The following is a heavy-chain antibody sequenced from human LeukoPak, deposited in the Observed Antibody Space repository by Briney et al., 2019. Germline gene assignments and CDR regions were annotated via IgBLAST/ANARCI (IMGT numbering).Heavy chain of an antibody. J-gene: IGHJ5*02. V-gene: IGHV3-74*01. CDR2: LNSDGSRT. CDR1: GFTFSSYW. Sequence: GESLRLSCAASGFTFSSYWMHWVRHAPGKGLVLFSRLNSDGSRTSYADSVQGRLTICRVNAQHTLYVQLNSLSSDGTVLYYWARGAFGGVIVTWGQGTLVTVSS. CDR3: ARGAFGGVIVT. D-gene: IGHD3-16*02.